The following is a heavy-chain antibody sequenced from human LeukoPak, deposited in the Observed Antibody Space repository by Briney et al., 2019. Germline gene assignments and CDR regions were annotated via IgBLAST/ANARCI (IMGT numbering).Heavy chain of an antibody. D-gene: IGHD2-2*01. CDR1: GFTVSSYA. J-gene: IGHJ5*02. V-gene: IGHV3-23*01. CDR2: ISGSGGST. CDR3: AKDLGDCSSTSCGVNWFDP. Sequence: GGSLRLSCAPSGFTVSSYAMSWLRQPPGKGLQGVSAISGSGGSTDCAGSVKGRFTISRDNSKNTLYLQMNSLRAEDTAVYYCAKDLGDCSSTSCGVNWFDPWGQGTLVTVSS.